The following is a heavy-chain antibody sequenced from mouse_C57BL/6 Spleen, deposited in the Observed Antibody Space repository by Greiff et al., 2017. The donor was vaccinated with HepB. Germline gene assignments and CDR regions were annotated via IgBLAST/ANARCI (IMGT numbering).Heavy chain of an antibody. J-gene: IGHJ4*01. CDR1: GYTFTSYW. CDR2: IDPSDSYT. Sequence: VQLQQSGAELVKPGASVKLSCKASGYTFTSYWMQWVKQRPGQGLEWIGEIDPSDSYTNYNQKFKGKATLTVDTSSSTAYMQLSSLTSEDSAFFYCARPYSNYEAMDYWGQGTSVTVSS. CDR3: ARPYSNYEAMDY. V-gene: IGHV1-50*01. D-gene: IGHD2-5*01.